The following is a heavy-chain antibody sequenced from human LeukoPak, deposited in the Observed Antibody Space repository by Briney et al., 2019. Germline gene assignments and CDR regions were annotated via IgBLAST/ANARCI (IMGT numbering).Heavy chain of an antibody. CDR1: GGSCDDYY. CDR2: IHPHGIF. Sequence: PSETLSLTCDVSGGSCDDYYCSWIRQPPGKGLEWIGEIHPHGIFYYNSSLMSRVTISIDTSKSQFSLRLTSVTAADTAIYYCSSGRDRSKAGDHWGQGSLVTVSS. D-gene: IGHD5-24*01. V-gene: IGHV4-34*01. CDR3: SSGRDRSKAGDH. J-gene: IGHJ4*02.